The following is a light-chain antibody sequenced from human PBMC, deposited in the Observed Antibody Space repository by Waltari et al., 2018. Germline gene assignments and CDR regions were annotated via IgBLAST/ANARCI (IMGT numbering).Light chain of an antibody. CDR3: SSYSTTSAVV. V-gene: IGLV2-14*04. CDR2: DVA. J-gene: IGLJ2*01. Sequence: YQQLPGKAPKLLMYDVAKRPSGVSGRFSGSKTGNTASLTISGLRAEDEAFYYCSSYSTTSAVVFGGGTRLTVL.